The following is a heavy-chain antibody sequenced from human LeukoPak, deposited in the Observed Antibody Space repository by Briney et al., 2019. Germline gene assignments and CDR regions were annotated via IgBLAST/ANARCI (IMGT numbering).Heavy chain of an antibody. J-gene: IGHJ4*02. V-gene: IGHV3-21*01. Sequence: GGSLRLSCAASGFTFSSYSMNWVRQASGKGLEWVSSISSSSSYIYYADSVKGRFTISRDNAKNSLYLQMNSLRAEDTAVYYCARVAVPAGFDYWGQGTLVTVSS. D-gene: IGHD2-2*01. CDR2: ISSSSSYI. CDR1: GFTFSSYS. CDR3: ARVAVPAGFDY.